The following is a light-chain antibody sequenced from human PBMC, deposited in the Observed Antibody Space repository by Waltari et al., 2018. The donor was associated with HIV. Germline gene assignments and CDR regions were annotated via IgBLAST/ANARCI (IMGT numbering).Light chain of an antibody. J-gene: IGLJ2*01. CDR1: YIGSKN. V-gene: IGLV3-21*04. CDR2: YDS. Sequence: SYVLTQTPSVSLAPGKTARIPCGGNYIGSKNVHWYQQNPGQATVLVIYYDSDRPSGIPERFSGSNSGNTATLTISRVEAGDEADYYCQIWDSSLDHVLFGGGTKLTVL. CDR3: QIWDSSLDHVL.